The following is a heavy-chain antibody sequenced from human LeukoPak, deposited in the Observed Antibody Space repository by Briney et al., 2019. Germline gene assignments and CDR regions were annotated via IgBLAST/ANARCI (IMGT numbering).Heavy chain of an antibody. J-gene: IGHJ4*02. D-gene: IGHD3-10*01. CDR2: IYPGDSDT. Sequence: GESLKISCQGSGFSFTNYWIGWVRQMPGKGLEWMGIIYPGDSDTRYSPSFQGQVTFSADKSISTAYLQWSSLRASDTAMYYCARLLSYYGSGSYPMDYWGQGTLVTVSS. CDR3: ARLLSYYGSGSYPMDY. V-gene: IGHV5-51*01. CDR1: GFSFTNYW.